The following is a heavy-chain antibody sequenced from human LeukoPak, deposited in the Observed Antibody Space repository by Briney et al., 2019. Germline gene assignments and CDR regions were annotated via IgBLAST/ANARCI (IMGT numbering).Heavy chain of an antibody. CDR1: GYTLTSYD. J-gene: IGHJ4*02. CDR2: MNPNSGNT. Sequence: ASVKVSCKASGYTLTSYDINWVRQATGQGLEWMGWMNPNSGNTGYAQKFQGRVTMTRNTSISTAYMELSSLRSEDTAVYYCARGWDSLSSYYGSGSYSDYWGQGTLVTVSS. D-gene: IGHD3-10*01. CDR3: ARGWDSLSSYYGSGSYSDY. V-gene: IGHV1-8*01.